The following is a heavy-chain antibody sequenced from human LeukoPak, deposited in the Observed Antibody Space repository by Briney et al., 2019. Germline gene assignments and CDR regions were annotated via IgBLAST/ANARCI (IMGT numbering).Heavy chain of an antibody. CDR1: GGSISSYY. D-gene: IGHD1-26*01. CDR2: IYYSGST. J-gene: IGHJ5*02. V-gene: IGHV4-59*01. Sequence: ETLSLTCTVSGGSISSYYWSWIRQPPGKGLEWIGYIYYSGSTNYHPSLKSRVTISVDTSKNQFSLKLSSVTAADTAVYYCARERRELLNWFDPWGQGTLVTVSS. CDR3: ARERRELLNWFDP.